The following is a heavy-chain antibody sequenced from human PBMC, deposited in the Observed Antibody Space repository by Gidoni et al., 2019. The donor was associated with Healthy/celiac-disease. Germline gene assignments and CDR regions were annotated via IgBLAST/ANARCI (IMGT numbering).Heavy chain of an antibody. CDR2: IWYDGSNK. CDR1: GFTFSSYG. V-gene: IGHV3-33*01. Sequence: QVQLVESGGGVVQPGRSLRLSCAASGFTFSSYGMHWVRQAPGKGLEWVAFIWYDGSNKYYADSVKGRFTISRDNSKNTLYLQMNSLRAEDTAVYYCAREVGVVVAATHWFDPWGQGTLVTVSS. D-gene: IGHD2-15*01. CDR3: AREVGVVVAATHWFDP. J-gene: IGHJ5*02.